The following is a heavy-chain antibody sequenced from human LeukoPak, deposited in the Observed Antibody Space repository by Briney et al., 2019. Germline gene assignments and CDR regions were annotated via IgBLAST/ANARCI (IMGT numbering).Heavy chain of an antibody. V-gene: IGHV4-59*01. CDR2: IYYSGST. J-gene: IGHJ4*02. Sequence: SGTLSLTCTVSGGSISSYYWSWIRQPPGKGLEWIGYIYYSGSTNYNPSLKSRVTISVDTSKNQFSLKLSSVTAADTAVYYCARDLIGSGAGFDYWGQGTLVTVSS. CDR1: GGSISSYY. CDR3: ARDLIGSGAGFDY. D-gene: IGHD3-10*01.